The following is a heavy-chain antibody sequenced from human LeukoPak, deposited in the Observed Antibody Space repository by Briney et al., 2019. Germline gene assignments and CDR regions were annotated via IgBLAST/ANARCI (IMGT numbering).Heavy chain of an antibody. Sequence: SETLSLTCAVYGGSFSGYYWSWIRQPPGKGLEWIGEINHSGSTNYNPSLKSRVTISVDTSKNQFSLKLSSVTAADTAVYYCAGRSCIFDYWGQGTLVTVSS. CDR3: AGRSCIFDY. V-gene: IGHV4-34*01. CDR1: GGSFSGYY. J-gene: IGHJ4*02. CDR2: INHSGST. D-gene: IGHD1-26*01.